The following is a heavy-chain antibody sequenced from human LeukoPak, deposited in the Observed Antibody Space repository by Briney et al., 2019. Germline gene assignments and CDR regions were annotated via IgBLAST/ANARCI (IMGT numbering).Heavy chain of an antibody. CDR3: ARERRAPYYYGSGSHNGDYDY. CDR2: IYTSGST. D-gene: IGHD3-10*01. CDR1: GGSISSGSYY. V-gene: IGHV4-61*02. J-gene: IGHJ4*02. Sequence: PSETLSLTSTVSGGSISSGSYYWSWIRQPAGKGLEWIGRIYTSGSTNYNPSLKSRVTISVDTSKNQFSLKLSSVTAADTAVYYCARERRAPYYYGSGSHNGDYDYWGQGTLVTVSS.